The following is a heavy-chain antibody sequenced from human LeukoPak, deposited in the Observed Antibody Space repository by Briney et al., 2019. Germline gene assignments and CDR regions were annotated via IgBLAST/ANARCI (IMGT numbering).Heavy chain of an antibody. CDR1: GYTFTDCH. CDR3: ATISRTMTTVTTVGY. Sequence: ASVKVSCKASGYTFTDCHMHWVRQAPGQGLEWMGWINPDSGGVKYAQRFQGRVTVTRGTSISTAYMELSRLGSDDTGVYYCATISRTMTTVTTVGYWGQGTLLTVSS. J-gene: IGHJ4*02. D-gene: IGHD4-17*01. V-gene: IGHV1-2*02. CDR2: INPDSGGV.